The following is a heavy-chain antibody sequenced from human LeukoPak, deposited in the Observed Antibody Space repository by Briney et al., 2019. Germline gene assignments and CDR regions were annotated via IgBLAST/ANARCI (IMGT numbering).Heavy chain of an antibody. V-gene: IGHV4-39*07. CDR3: ARDFIVSGVYMDV. CDR1: GGSISSSSYY. CDR2: IYYSGST. D-gene: IGHD1-26*01. Sequence: PSETLSLTCTVSGGSISSSSYYWGWIRQPPGKGLEWIGSIYYSGSTYYNPSLKSRVTMSVDTSKNQFSLKLSSVTAADTAVYYCARDFIVSGVYMDVWGKGTTVTVSS. J-gene: IGHJ6*03.